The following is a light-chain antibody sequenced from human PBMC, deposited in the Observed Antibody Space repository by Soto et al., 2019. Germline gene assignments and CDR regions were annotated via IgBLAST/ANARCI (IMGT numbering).Light chain of an antibody. CDR1: QSVSSY. J-gene: IGKJ1*01. Sequence: EIVLTHSPATLSLSPGERATLSCRASQSVSSYLAWYQHKPGRAPRLLIYDASDRATGIPARFSGSGSGTDFTLTISSIEPEHFAVYYCQQRSNWPRTFGQGTKVDIK. CDR2: DAS. V-gene: IGKV3-11*01. CDR3: QQRSNWPRT.